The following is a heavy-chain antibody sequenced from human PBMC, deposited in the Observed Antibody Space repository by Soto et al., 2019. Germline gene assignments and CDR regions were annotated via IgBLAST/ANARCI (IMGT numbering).Heavy chain of an antibody. CDR1: GYTFTGYY. V-gene: IGHV1-2*04. J-gene: IGHJ6*03. Sequence: ASVKVPCKASGYTFTGYYMHWVRQAPGQGLEWMGWINPNSGGTNYAQKFQGWVTMTRDTSISTAYMELSRLRSDDTAVYYCARDPSRGASFYYMDVWGKGPTVTVSS. CDR3: ARDPSRGASFYYMDV. CDR2: INPNSGGT.